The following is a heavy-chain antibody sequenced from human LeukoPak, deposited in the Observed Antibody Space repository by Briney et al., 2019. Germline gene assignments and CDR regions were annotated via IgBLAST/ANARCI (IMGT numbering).Heavy chain of an antibody. Sequence: ASVKVSCKASGYTFTNSDINWVRQATGQGPEWMGWMNPNSGNTGYAQKFQGRVTFTRNTSISTAYMELSSLRSEDTAVYYCARDRSSYGFTDDYWGQGTLVTVSS. J-gene: IGHJ4*02. CDR1: GYTFTNSD. D-gene: IGHD1-26*01. CDR2: MNPNSGNT. CDR3: ARDRSSYGFTDDY. V-gene: IGHV1-8*03.